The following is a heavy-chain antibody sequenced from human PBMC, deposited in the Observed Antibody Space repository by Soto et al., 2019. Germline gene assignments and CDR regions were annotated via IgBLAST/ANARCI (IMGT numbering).Heavy chain of an antibody. CDR3: ARDTYGDGAGYYYGMDV. CDR2: IWYDGSNK. CDR1: GFTFSSYG. D-gene: IGHD4-17*01. J-gene: IGHJ6*02. V-gene: IGHV3-33*01. Sequence: QVQLVESGGGVVQPGRSLRLSCAASGFTFSSYGRHWVRQAPGKGLEWVAVIWYDGSNKYYADSVKGRFTISRDNSKNTMNQQRHSLRAEDTAVYYGARDTYGDGAGYYYGMDVWGQGTTVNVSS.